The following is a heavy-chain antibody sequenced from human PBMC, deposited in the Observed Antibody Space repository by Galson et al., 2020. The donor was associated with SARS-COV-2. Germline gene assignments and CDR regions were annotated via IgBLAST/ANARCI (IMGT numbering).Heavy chain of an antibody. CDR2: IRSKAYGGTT. CDR1: GLTFGDYA. D-gene: IGHD3-22*01. Sequence: GGSLRLSCTASGLTFGDYAMSWFRQAPGKGLEWVGFIRSKAYGGTTEYDASVKGRFTISRDDSKSIAYLQMNSLKTEDTAVYYCTRDSGYDSSGPEPTNYYYYGMDVWGQGTTVTVSS. V-gene: IGHV3-49*03. CDR3: TRDSGYDSSGPEPTNYYYYGMDV. J-gene: IGHJ6*02.